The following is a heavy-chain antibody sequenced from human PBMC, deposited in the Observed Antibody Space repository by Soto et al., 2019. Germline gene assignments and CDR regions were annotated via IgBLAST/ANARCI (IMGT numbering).Heavy chain of an antibody. D-gene: IGHD1-26*01. V-gene: IGHV3-23*01. CDR1: GFVFANFA. CDR3: ARDPPYRMYYFHY. Sequence: EVQLLESGGGLVQPGGSRRLSCTASGFVFANFAMSWVRQAPGKGLEWVSTFKSTDGSTSNADSVKGRFTISRDNSQNTLYLQMDSLRAEDTAVYYCARDPPYRMYYFHYWGQGTLVTVSS. J-gene: IGHJ4*02. CDR2: FKSTDGST.